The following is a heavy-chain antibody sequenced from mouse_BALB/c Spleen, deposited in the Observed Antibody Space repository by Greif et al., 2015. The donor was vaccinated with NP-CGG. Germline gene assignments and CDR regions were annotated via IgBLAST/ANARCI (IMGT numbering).Heavy chain of an antibody. D-gene: IGHD4-1*01. V-gene: IGHV7-3*02. Sequence: EVMLVESGGGLVQPGGSLRLSCATSGFTFTDYYMSWVRQPPGKALEWLGFIRNKANGYTTEYSASVKGRFTISRDNSQSILYLQMNTLRAEDSATYYCARGELEGGFAYWGHGTLVTVSA. CDR1: GFTFTDYY. J-gene: IGHJ3*01. CDR3: ARGELEGGFAY. CDR2: IRNKANGYTT.